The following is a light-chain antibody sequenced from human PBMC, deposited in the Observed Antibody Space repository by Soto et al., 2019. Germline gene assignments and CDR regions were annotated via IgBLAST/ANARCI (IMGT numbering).Light chain of an antibody. Sequence: QSVLTQPPSVSGAPGQRVTISCNGSSSNIGAGYDVHWYQHLPGIAPKLLIYGNNNRPSGVPDRFSGSKSGTSASLAITGLQAEDEADYYCQSYDTSLSGWVFGGGTKLTVL. J-gene: IGLJ3*02. V-gene: IGLV1-40*01. CDR1: SSNIGAGYD. CDR2: GNN. CDR3: QSYDTSLSGWV.